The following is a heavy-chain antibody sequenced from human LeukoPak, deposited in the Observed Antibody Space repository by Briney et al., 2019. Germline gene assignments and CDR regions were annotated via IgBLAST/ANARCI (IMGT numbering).Heavy chain of an antibody. D-gene: IGHD6-6*01. Sequence: QPGGSLRLSCAASGFTVTNNYMSWVRQAPGKGLEWVSVIYAGGTTSYADSVKGRFTISRDSSKNTLYLQMNSLRAEDTAVYYCARPYSSSSGGFDPWGQGTLVTVSS. CDR2: IYAGGTT. V-gene: IGHV3-66*04. J-gene: IGHJ5*02. CDR3: ARPYSSSSGGFDP. CDR1: GFTVTNNY.